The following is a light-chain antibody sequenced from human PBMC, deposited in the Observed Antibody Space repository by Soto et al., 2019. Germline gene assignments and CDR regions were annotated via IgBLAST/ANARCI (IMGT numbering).Light chain of an antibody. V-gene: IGKV3D-20*02. CDR3: QQRGNWPPLT. CDR1: QSISSSY. Sequence: EIVLTQSPGTLSLSPGERGTLSCRASQSISSSYLAWYQQKPGQAPRLLIYGASRRATGIADRFSGSGSGTDFTLTISRLDPEDFAVYYCQQRGNWPPLTFGGGTKVDIK. J-gene: IGKJ4*01. CDR2: GAS.